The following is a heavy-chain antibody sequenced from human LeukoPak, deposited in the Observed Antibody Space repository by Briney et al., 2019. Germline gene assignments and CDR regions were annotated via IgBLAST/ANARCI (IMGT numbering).Heavy chain of an antibody. V-gene: IGHV3-23*01. J-gene: IGHJ3*01. Sequence: GGSLRLSCAASGFTFSQDWMNWVRQAPGKGLEWVSLIASSGLNTYYADSVRGRFTISRDNSKNTLSLQMNSLGVEDTAIYYCARDIELSTWGLGTLVTVSS. D-gene: IGHD5-12*01. CDR1: GFTFSQDW. CDR3: ARDIELST. CDR2: IASSGLNT.